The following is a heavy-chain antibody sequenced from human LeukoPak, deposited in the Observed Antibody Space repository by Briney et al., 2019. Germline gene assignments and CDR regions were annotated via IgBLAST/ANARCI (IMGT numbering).Heavy chain of an antibody. V-gene: IGHV3-21*01. CDR1: GFTFSSYS. D-gene: IGHD5-12*01. Sequence: GGSLRLSCAASGFTFSSYSMNWVRQAPGKGLEWVSSISSSSSYIHYADSVKGRFTISRDNAKNSLYLQMNSLRAEDTAVYYCAREHSGGGFDYWGQGTLVTVSS. CDR2: ISSSSSYI. CDR3: AREHSGGGFDY. J-gene: IGHJ4*02.